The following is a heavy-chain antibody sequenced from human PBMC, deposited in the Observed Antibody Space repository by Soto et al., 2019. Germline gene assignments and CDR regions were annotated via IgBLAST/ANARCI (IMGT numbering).Heavy chain of an antibody. Sequence: QVQLVQSGAEVKKPGASVKLSCKASGYTFTSYYMHWVRQAPGQGLEWMGVINPSGGSTNYAQKFQGRVTLTRDTSTSTVYMELSSLRSEDTAVYFCARDRFYNPILLTSVFAYWGQGTLVTVSS. J-gene: IGHJ4*02. CDR2: INPSGGST. CDR1: GYTFTSYY. D-gene: IGHD2-8*01. V-gene: IGHV1-46*01. CDR3: ARDRFYNPILLTSVFAY.